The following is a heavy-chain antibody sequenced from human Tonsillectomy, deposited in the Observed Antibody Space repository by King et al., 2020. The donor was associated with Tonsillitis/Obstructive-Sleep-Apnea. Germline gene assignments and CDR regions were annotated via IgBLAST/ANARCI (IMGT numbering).Heavy chain of an antibody. CDR3: AREFCSSASCHPYFYGKDV. CDR1: GFTFSSYN. J-gene: IGHJ6*02. Sequence: VQLVESGGGLVQPGGSLRLSCAASGFTFSSYNMYWVRQAPGKGLEYVSGISSYGDNTYYENSVKGRFTISRDNSKNSLYLQMGSLRTEDMAVYYCAREFCSSASCHPYFYGKDVWGQGTTVTVSS. V-gene: IGHV3-64*01. D-gene: IGHD2-2*01. CDR2: ISSYGDNT.